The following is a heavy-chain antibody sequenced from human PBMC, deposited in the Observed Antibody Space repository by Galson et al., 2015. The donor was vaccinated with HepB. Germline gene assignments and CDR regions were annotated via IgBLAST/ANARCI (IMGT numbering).Heavy chain of an antibody. CDR3: ARTIIFSAPALDAFDI. J-gene: IGHJ3*02. D-gene: IGHD3-3*01. Sequence: SLRLSCAASGFTFRSYSMNWVRQAPGKGLECVSSVDGSGNHRYYADSLKGRFIVSRDNAQNSLSLQMNSLRAEDTAVYYCARTIIFSAPALDAFDIWGQGTTVTVSS. V-gene: IGHV3-21*01. CDR2: VDGSGNHR. CDR1: GFTFRSYS.